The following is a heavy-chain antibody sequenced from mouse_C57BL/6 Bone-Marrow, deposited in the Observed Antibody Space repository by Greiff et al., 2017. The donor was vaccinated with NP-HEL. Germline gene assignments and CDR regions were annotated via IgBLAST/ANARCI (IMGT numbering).Heavy chain of an antibody. CDR2: IWSGGST. J-gene: IGHJ3*01. V-gene: IGHV2-2*01. CDR3: ASSMVTTNAY. D-gene: IGHD2-2*01. Sequence: VQLQQSGPGLVQPSQSLSITCTVSGFSLTSYGVHWVRQSPGKGLEWLGVIWSGGSTDYNAAFISRLSISKDNSKSQVFFKMNSLQADDTAIYYCASSMVTTNAYWGQGTLVTVSA. CDR1: GFSLTSYG.